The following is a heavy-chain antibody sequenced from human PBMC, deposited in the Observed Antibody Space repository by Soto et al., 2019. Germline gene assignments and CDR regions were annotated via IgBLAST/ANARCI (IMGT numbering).Heavy chain of an antibody. CDR2: ISAYNGNT. V-gene: IGHV1-18*01. D-gene: IGHD2-2*01. CDR3: ARVGRYCSSTSCASIYYYYYMDV. CDR1: GYTFTSYG. Sequence: ASVKVSCKASGYTFTSYGISWVRQAPGQGLEWMGWISAYNGNTNYAQKLQGRVTMTTDTSTSTAYMGLRSLRSDDTAVYYCARVGRYCSSTSCASIYYYYYMDVWGKGTTVTVSS. J-gene: IGHJ6*03.